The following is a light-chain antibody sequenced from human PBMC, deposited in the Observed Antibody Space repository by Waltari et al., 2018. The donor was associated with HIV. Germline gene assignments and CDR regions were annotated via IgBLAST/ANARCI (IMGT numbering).Light chain of an antibody. CDR1: QRIRSN. J-gene: IGKJ5*01. CDR3: QQYNNWPPIT. CDR2: DAS. Sequence: EILMTQSPATLSVSPGERATLSCRASQRIRSNLAWYQQKPGQAPRLLLYDASTRATGIPARFSVSGSGTEFTLTITSLQSEDFAVYYCQQYNNWPPITFGQGTRLEIK. V-gene: IGKV3-15*01.